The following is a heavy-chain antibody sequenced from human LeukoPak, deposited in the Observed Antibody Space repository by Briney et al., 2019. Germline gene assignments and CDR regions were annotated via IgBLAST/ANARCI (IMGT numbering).Heavy chain of an antibody. V-gene: IGHV4-59*01. D-gene: IGHD5-12*01. CDR1: GGSISSYY. CDR2: IYYSGST. J-gene: IGHJ4*02. CDR3: ARHRGYRGWQLGLYFDY. Sequence: SSETLSLTCTVSGGSISSYYWSWIRQPPGKGLEWIGYIYYSGSTNYNPSLKSRVTISVDTSKNQFSLKLSSVTAADTAVYYCARHRGYRGWQLGLYFDYWGQGTLVTVSS.